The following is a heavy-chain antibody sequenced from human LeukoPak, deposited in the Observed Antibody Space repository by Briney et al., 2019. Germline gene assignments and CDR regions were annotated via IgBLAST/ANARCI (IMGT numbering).Heavy chain of an antibody. Sequence: ASVKVSCKASGYTFTSYGISWVRQAPGQGLEWMGWISAYNGNTNYAQKLQGRVTMTTDTSTSTAYMELRSLRSDDTAVYYCTMTSPAGYNLVGAFDTWGQGTKVTVSS. V-gene: IGHV1-18*01. CDR1: GYTFTSYG. D-gene: IGHD5-24*01. CDR3: TMTSPAGYNLVGAFDT. CDR2: ISAYNGNT. J-gene: IGHJ3*02.